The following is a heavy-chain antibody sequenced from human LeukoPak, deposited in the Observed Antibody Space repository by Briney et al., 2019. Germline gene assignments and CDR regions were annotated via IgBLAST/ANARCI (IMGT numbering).Heavy chain of an antibody. CDR2: FDPEDGET. J-gene: IGHJ4*02. V-gene: IGHV1-24*01. D-gene: IGHD3-22*01. CDR3: ATDRYYDSSGYLRGGFDY. CDR1: GYTLTELS. Sequence: ASVKVSCKASGYTLTELSMHWVRQAPGKGLEWMGGFDPEDGETIYAQKFQGRVTMTEDTSTDTAYMELSSLRSEDTAVYYCATDRYYDSSGYLRGGFDYWGQGTLVTASS.